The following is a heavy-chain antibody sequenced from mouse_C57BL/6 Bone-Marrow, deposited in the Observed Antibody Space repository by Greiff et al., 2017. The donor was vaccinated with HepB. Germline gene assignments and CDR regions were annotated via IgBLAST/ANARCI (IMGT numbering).Heavy chain of an antibody. Sequence: EVKLMESGGGLVKPGGSLKLSCAASGFTFSDYGMHWVRQAPEKGLEWVAYISSGSSTIYYADTVKGRFTISRDNAKNTLFLQMTSLRSEDTAMYYCARDYYSKRDYWGQGTTLTVSS. D-gene: IGHD1-1*01. V-gene: IGHV5-17*01. CDR1: GFTFSDYG. CDR3: ARDYYSKRDY. J-gene: IGHJ2*01. CDR2: ISSGSSTI.